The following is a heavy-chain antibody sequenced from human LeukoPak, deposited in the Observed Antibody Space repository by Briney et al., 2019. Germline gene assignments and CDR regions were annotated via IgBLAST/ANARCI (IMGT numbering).Heavy chain of an antibody. V-gene: IGHV5-51*01. D-gene: IGHD1-26*01. J-gene: IGHJ4*02. CDR2: IYPGDSDT. CDR3: ARHLRVGRIAPFDF. CDR1: GYWFTSYW. Sequence: GESLKISCEGSGYWFTSYWIGWVRQMPGKGLEWMGVIYPGDSDTIYSPSFQGQVTISVDKSMRTAYLQWSSPKASDTAIYYCARHLRVGRIAPFDFWGQGTLVTVSS.